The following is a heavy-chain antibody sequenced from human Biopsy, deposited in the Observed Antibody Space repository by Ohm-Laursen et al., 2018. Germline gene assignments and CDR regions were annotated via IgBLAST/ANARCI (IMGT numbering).Heavy chain of an antibody. V-gene: IGHV4-59*07. D-gene: IGHD6-19*01. CDR2: IYYTGKT. CDR3: GRVWLWRGYGMDV. CDR1: RDSISNYY. J-gene: IGHJ6*02. Sequence: SDTLSLTCTVSRDSISNYYWTWIRQSPGKGLEWLGYIYYTGKTTYSPSLESRITISVDTSKNKFSLQLDSMTAADTAVYYCGRVWLWRGYGMDVWGQGTTVTVSS.